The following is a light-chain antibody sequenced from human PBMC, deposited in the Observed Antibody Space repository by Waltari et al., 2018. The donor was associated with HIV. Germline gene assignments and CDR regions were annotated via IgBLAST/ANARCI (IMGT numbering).Light chain of an antibody. CDR1: SNDVGGYNF. CDR3: SSYAGSSTLV. V-gene: IGLV2-8*01. CDR2: EVT. J-gene: IGLJ2*01. Sequence: QSALNQPPSASGSPGQSVTISCSGTSNDVGGYNFVSWYQQYTGKAPKLIIYEVTKRPPGVPDRFSASKSGNTASLTVSGLQSEDDADYYCSSYAGSSTLVFGGGTKLTVL.